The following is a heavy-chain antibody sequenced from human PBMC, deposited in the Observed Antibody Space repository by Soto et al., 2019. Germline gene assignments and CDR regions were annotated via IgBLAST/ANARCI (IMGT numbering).Heavy chain of an antibody. V-gene: IGHV5-51*01. J-gene: IGHJ6*02. CDR1: GYSFTSYW. CDR2: IYPGDSDT. CDR3: ARTAAAGKYYYRMDV. D-gene: IGHD6-13*01. Sequence: GESLKISCKGSGYSFTSYWIGWVRQMPGKGLELMGIIYPGDSDTRYSPSFQGQVTISADKSISTAYLQWSSLKASDTAMYYCARTAAAGKYYYRMDVWGQGTTVTVSS.